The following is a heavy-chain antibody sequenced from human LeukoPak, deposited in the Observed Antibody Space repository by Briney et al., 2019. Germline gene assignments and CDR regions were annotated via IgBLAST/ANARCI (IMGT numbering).Heavy chain of an antibody. J-gene: IGHJ4*02. CDR3: ASILRSSSGYYFDY. Sequence: GGSLRLSCAASGFTVNTNYMSWVRQAPGKGLEWVSVIYSGDTTFYADSVRGKFTISRDNSKNTLYLQMNSLRAEDTAVYYCASILRSSSGYYFDYWGQGTLVTVSS. V-gene: IGHV3-66*01. CDR1: GFTVNTNY. D-gene: IGHD3-10*01. CDR2: IYSGDTT.